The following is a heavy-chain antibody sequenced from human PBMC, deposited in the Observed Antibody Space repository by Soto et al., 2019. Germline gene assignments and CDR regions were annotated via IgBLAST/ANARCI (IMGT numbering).Heavy chain of an antibody. CDR1: GYTFTSYD. J-gene: IGHJ6*03. CDR2: MNPNSGNT. CDR3: ARFPGYYYYYYMDV. V-gene: IGHV1-8*01. Sequence: QVQLVQSGAEVKKPRASVKVSCKASGYTFTSYDINWVRQATGQGLEWMGWMNPNSGNTGYAQKFQGRVTMTRNTSISTAYMELSSLRSEDTAVYYCARFPGYYYYYYMDVWGKGTTVTVSS.